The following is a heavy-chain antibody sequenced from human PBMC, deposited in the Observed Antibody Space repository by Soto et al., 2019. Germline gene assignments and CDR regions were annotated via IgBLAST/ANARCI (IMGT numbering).Heavy chain of an antibody. CDR1: GGSISSGDYY. Sequence: QVQLQESGPGLVKPSQTLSLTCTVSGGSISSGDYYWSWIRQPPGKGLEWVGYIYYSGSTYYNPSLKSRVTRSVDTSKNQFSLKLSSVTAADTAVYYCARGMVRGVSITLYYGMDVWGQGTTVTVSS. V-gene: IGHV4-30-4*01. D-gene: IGHD3-10*01. J-gene: IGHJ6*02. CDR3: ARGMVRGVSITLYYGMDV. CDR2: IYYSGST.